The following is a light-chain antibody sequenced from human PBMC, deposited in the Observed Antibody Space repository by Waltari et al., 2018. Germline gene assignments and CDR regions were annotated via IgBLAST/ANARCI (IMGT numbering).Light chain of an antibody. CDR2: KGI. V-gene: IGLV8-61*01. Sequence: QTVVNHEPSLSVSPGGTVTPTCAMSSGSVPSTSSPTWYQQTPGQPPRTLVYKGISRSSGVPDRFSGSILGNTAALTITGAQADDESDYYCSMYMGSGVWVFGGGTKLTVL. J-gene: IGLJ3*02. CDR1: SGSVPSTSS. CDR3: SMYMGSGVWV.